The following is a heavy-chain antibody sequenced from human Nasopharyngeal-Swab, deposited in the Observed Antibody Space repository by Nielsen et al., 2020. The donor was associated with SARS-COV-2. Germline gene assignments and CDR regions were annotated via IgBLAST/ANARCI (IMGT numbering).Heavy chain of an antibody. D-gene: IGHD3-10*01. CDR2: IYYSGST. J-gene: IGHJ6*03. CDR3: ARDRPMVRGVASGGAHYYYYYMDV. V-gene: IGHV4-59*01. CDR1: GGSISSYY. Sequence: GSLRLSRTVSGGSISSYYWSWIRQPPGKGLEWIGYIYYSGSTNYNPSLKSRVTISVDTSKNQFSLKLSSVTAADTAVYYCARDRPMVRGVASGGAHYYYYYMDVWGKGTTITVSS.